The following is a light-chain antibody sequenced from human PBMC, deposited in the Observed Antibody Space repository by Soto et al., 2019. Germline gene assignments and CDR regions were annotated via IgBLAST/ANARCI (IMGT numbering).Light chain of an antibody. CDR3: QQFGTPRWT. V-gene: IGKV3-20*01. CDR1: QSVSSSS. J-gene: IGKJ1*01. Sequence: ETVLTQSPGTLSLSPGERATLSCRASQSVSSSSFAWYQQKPGQAPRLLLYGASNRAIGIPDRFSGTGSGTDFTLTISRLEPEDFAVYYCQQFGTPRWTFGQGTKVEIK. CDR2: GAS.